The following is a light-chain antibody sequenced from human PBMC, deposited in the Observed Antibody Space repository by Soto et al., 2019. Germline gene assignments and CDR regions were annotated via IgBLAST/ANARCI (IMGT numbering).Light chain of an antibody. CDR1: QSVSIS. V-gene: IGKV3-11*01. Sequence: EIVFAQSPATLSLSPGERATLSCRASQSVSISLAWYEQTPGQAPRLLIYDASNRATGVPARFSGSGSGTDFTRTGRSLEPEDFALYYGQQRSNWPPEITFGQGTRLEIK. CDR2: DAS. J-gene: IGKJ5*01. CDR3: QQRSNWPPEIT.